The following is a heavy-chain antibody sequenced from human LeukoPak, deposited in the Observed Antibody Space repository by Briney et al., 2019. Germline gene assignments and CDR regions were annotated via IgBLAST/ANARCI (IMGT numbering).Heavy chain of an antibody. V-gene: IGHV3-53*01. Sequence: GGSLRLSCAASGFTVSSNYMAWVRQAPGKGLEWVSVIYSGGTIYYADSVKGRFTISRDNSKNTLYLQMNSLRAEDTTVYYCAREGSYDGSTMWYFDYWGQGTLVTVSS. CDR1: GFTVSSNY. D-gene: IGHD3-22*01. CDR2: IYSGGTI. J-gene: IGHJ4*02. CDR3: AREGSYDGSTMWYFDY.